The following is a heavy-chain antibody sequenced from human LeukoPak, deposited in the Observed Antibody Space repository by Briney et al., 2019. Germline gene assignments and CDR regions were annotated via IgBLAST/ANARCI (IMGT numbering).Heavy chain of an antibody. CDR3: TRRNMVRGVIRFDY. J-gene: IGHJ4*02. CDR1: GFTFGDYA. D-gene: IGHD3-10*01. CDR2: IRSKAYGGTT. Sequence: PGGSLRLSCTASGFTFGDYAMSWVRQAPGKGLEWVGFIRSKAYGGTTEYAASVKGRFTISRDDSKSIAYLQMNSLKTEDTAVYYCTRRNMVRGVIRFDYWGQGTLVTVSS. V-gene: IGHV3-49*04.